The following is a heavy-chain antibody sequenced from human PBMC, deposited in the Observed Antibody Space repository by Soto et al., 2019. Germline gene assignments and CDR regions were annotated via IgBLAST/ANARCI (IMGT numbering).Heavy chain of an antibody. CDR3: ARLVKDIVLMVYAIPDYYYYGMDV. J-gene: IGHJ6*02. CDR2: MNPNSGNT. CDR1: GYTFTSYD. Sequence: AASVKVSCKASGYTFTSYDINWVRQATGQGLEWMGWMNPNSGNTGYAQKFQGRVTMTRNTSISTAYMELSSLRSEDTAVYYCARLVKDIVLMVYAIPDYYYYGMDVWGQGTTVTVSS. D-gene: IGHD2-8*01. V-gene: IGHV1-8*01.